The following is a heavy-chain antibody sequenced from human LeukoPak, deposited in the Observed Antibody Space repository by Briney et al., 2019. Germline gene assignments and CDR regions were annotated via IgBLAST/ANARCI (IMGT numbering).Heavy chain of an antibody. CDR2: DSSSGSKI. CDR1: GLTFSRYV. J-gene: IGHJ5*02. CDR3: ARDHCYDSSGYTYNWFDP. V-gene: IGHV3-48*03. Sequence: GGPLRLSCAASGLTFSRYVMNWVRQAPGKGLEWVSYDSSSGSKIPYADSVKGRFTISRDNAKNSLYLQMNSLRAEDTAVYYCARDHCYDSSGYTYNWFDPWGQGTLVTVSS. D-gene: IGHD3-22*01.